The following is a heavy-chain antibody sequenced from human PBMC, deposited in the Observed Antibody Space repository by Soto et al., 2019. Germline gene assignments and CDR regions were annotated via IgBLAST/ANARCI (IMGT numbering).Heavy chain of an antibody. J-gene: IGHJ4*02. Sequence: SGPTLVNPTQTLTLTCTFSGFSLSTSGMCVSWIRQPPGKALEWLALIDWDDDKYYSTSLKTRLTISKDTSKNQVVLTMTNMDPVDTATYYCARIRPDWLLNPKFYYFDYWGQRTLVTVSS. CDR1: GFSLSTSGMC. CDR2: IDWDDDK. V-gene: IGHV2-70*01. CDR3: ARIRPDWLLNPKFYYFDY. D-gene: IGHD3-9*01.